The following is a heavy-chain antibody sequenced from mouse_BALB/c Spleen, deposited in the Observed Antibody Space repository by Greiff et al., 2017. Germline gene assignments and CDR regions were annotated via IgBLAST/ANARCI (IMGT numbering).Heavy chain of an antibody. J-gene: IGHJ4*01. Sequence: VQLVESGAELMKPGASVKISCKATGYTLSSYWIEWVKQRPGHGLEWIGEILPGSGSTNYNEKFKGKATFTADTSSNTAYMQLSSLTSEDSAVYYCARSGLRRDYAMDYWGQGTSVTVSS. D-gene: IGHD2-4*01. CDR3: ARSGLRRDYAMDY. V-gene: IGHV1-9*01. CDR1: GYTLSSYW. CDR2: ILPGSGST.